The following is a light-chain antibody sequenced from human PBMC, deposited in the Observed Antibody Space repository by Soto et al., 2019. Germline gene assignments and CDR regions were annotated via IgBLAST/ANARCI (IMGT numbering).Light chain of an antibody. CDR1: QSVSSSY. CDR3: QQYDSSPVT. V-gene: IGKV3-20*01. J-gene: IGKJ1*01. Sequence: EIVLTQSPGTLSLSPGERATLSCRASQSVSSSYLAWYQQKPGQAPRLLIYGASSMAIGIPDWFSGSGSGIAFTLTISKLEPEDLAVYYWQQYDSSPVTFGQRTKVEIK. CDR2: GAS.